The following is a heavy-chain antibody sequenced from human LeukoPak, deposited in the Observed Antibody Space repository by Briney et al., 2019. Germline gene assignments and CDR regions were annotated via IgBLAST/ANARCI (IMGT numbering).Heavy chain of an antibody. V-gene: IGHV3-23*01. CDR1: GSTFSSYA. CDR3: AKEGQQWLLLPVNWFDP. CDR2: ISGSGGST. Sequence: QSGGSLRLSCAASGSTFSSYAMSWVRQAPGKGLEWVSAISGSGGSTYYADSVKGRFTISRDNSKNTLYLQMNSLRAGDTAVYYCAKEGQQWLLLPVNWFDPWGQGTLVTVSS. D-gene: IGHD3-22*01. J-gene: IGHJ5*02.